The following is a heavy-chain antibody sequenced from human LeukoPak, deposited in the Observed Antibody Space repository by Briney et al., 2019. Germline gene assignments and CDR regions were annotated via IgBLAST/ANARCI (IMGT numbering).Heavy chain of an antibody. CDR1: GFTFSSYA. Sequence: GGSLRLSCAASGFTFSSYAMTWVRQAPGEGLEWVSAISGSGGSTYYADSVEGRFTISRDNSRNTLNLQMNSLRAEDTAVYYCAKGNYYYYMDVWGKGTTVTVSS. CDR3: AKGNYYYYMDV. CDR2: ISGSGGST. V-gene: IGHV3-23*01. J-gene: IGHJ6*03.